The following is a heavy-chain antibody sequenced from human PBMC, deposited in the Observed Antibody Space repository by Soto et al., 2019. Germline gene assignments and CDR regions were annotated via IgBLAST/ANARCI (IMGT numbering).Heavy chain of an antibody. CDR3: AGGGVRGVITRTRDYYGMDV. CDR1: GYTFTSYD. D-gene: IGHD3-10*01. V-gene: IGHV1-8*01. CDR2: MNPNSGNT. Sequence: ASVKVSCKASGYTFTSYDINWVRQATGQGLEWMGWMNPNSGNTGYAQKFQGRVTMTRNTSISTAYLQWSSLKASDTAMYYCAGGGVRGVITRTRDYYGMDVWGQGTTVTVSS. J-gene: IGHJ6*02.